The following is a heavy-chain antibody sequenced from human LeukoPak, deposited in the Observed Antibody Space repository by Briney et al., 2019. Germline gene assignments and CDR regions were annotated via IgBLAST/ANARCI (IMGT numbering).Heavy chain of an antibody. CDR2: MNPNSGNT. J-gene: IGHJ4*02. CDR3: ARIGQYYGSSVYYYADY. CDR1: GYTFTSYD. D-gene: IGHD3-22*01. Sequence: ASVNVSCKASGYTFTSYDINWVRQATGQGLEWMGWMNPNSGNTGYAQKFQGRVTMTRNTSISTAYMELSSLRSEDTAVYYCARIGQYYGSSVYYYADYWGQGTLVTVSS. V-gene: IGHV1-8*01.